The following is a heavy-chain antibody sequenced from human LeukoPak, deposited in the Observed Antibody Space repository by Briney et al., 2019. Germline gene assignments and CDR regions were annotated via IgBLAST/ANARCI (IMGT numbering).Heavy chain of an antibody. V-gene: IGHV3-21*01. D-gene: IGHD4-17*01. CDR2: ISSSSSYI. CDR3: ARDPTLTTGFDY. J-gene: IGHJ4*02. Sequence: AGGSLRLSCAASGFTFSSYSMNWVRQAPGKGLEWVSSISSSSSYIYYADSVKGRFTISRDNAKNSLYLQMNSLRAEDTAVYYCARDPTLTTGFDYWGQGTLVTVSS. CDR1: GFTFSSYS.